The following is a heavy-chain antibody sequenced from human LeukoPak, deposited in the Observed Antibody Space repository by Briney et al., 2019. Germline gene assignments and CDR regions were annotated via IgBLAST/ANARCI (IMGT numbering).Heavy chain of an antibody. Sequence: PGGSLRLSCEASGFSFSASSMNWVRQAPGKGLEWVAFIRYDGSNKYYADSVKGRFTISRDNSKNTLYLQMNSLRAEDTAVYYCAKGLIVVVPAAYDAFDIWGQGTMVTVSS. CDR2: IRYDGSNK. CDR3: AKGLIVVVPAAYDAFDI. CDR1: GFSFSASS. V-gene: IGHV3-30*02. D-gene: IGHD2-2*01. J-gene: IGHJ3*02.